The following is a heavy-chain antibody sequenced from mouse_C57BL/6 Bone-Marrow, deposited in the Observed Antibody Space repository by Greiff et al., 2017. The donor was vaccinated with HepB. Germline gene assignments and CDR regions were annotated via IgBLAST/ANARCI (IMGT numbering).Heavy chain of an antibody. CDR3: ARELYYYRAYFDY. CDR2: IYPRSGNT. D-gene: IGHD1-1*01. V-gene: IGHV1-81*01. Sequence: VQRVESGAELARPGASVKLSCKASGYTFTSYDISWVKQRTGQGLEWIGEIYPRSGNTYYNEKFKGKATLTADKSSSTAYMELRSLTSEDSAVYFCARELYYYRAYFDYWGQVTTLTVSS. J-gene: IGHJ2*01. CDR1: GYTFTSYD.